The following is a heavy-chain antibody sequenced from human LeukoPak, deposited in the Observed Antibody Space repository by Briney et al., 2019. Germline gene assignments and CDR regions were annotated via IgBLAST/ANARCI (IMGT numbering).Heavy chain of an antibody. CDR1: GFTFSSYS. D-gene: IGHD3-10*01. Sequence: GGSLRLSCAASGFTFSSYSMNWVRQAPGKGLEWVSGISGSGGSTYYADSVKGRFTISRDNSKNTLYLQMNSLRVEDTAVYYCAKGNTMVRGVMGGYFDSWGQGTLVTVSS. CDR3: AKGNTMVRGVMGGYFDS. V-gene: IGHV3-23*01. CDR2: ISGSGGST. J-gene: IGHJ4*02.